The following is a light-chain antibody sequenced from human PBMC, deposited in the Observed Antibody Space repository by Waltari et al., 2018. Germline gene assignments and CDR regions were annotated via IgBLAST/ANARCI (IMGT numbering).Light chain of an antibody. J-gene: IGLJ1*01. CDR3: SSYSSSRPYV. CDR1: SSDVADYNY. CDR2: EVS. V-gene: IGLV2-14*03. Sequence: QSALTQPASVSGSPGQSITISCTAASSDVADYNYVSWYQQHTGKVPKLIIYEVSNRPSGVSDRFSGSKSGNTASLTISGLQAADAADYYCSSYSSSRPYVFGGGTKVTVL.